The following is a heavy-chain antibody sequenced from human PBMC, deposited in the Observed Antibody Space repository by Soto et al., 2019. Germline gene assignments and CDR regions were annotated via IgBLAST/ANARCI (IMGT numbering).Heavy chain of an antibody. D-gene: IGHD4-17*01. Sequence: LRLSCAASGFTFSSYAMSWVRQAPGKGLEWVSAISGSGGSTCYADSVKGRFTISRDNSKNTLYLQMNSLRAEDTAVYYCAKDRATVTFFDYWGQGTLVTVSS. V-gene: IGHV3-23*01. CDR2: ISGSGGST. CDR1: GFTFSSYA. J-gene: IGHJ4*02. CDR3: AKDRATVTFFDY.